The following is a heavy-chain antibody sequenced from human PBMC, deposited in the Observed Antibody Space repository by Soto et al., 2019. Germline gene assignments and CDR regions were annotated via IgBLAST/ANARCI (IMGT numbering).Heavy chain of an antibody. CDR2: IYHSGST. CDR3: VRKDYSDWFFDL. J-gene: IGHJ2*01. D-gene: IGHD4-4*01. CDR1: GASISSSHW. V-gene: IGHV4-4*02. Sequence: QVQLQESGPGLVKPSGTLSLTCAVSGASISSSHWWSWVRQPPGKGLEWIGEIYHSGSTYYNASLKSRVAISLDKSKNQFSLKLRSVTAADTAVYYCVRKDYSDWFFDLWGRDTLVTVSS.